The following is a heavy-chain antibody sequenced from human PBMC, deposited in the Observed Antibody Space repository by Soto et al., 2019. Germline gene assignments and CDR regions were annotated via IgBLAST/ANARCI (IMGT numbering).Heavy chain of an antibody. CDR3: ARDLQIGSGGAFDY. CDR1: GFTVSSNY. J-gene: IGHJ4*02. CDR2: IYSGGST. D-gene: IGHD2-15*01. V-gene: IGHV3-53*04. Sequence: EVQLVESGGGLVQPGGSLRLSCAASGFTVSSNYMSWVRQAPGKGLEWVSVIYSGGSTYYADSVKGRFTISRHNSKNTLYLQMNSLRAEDTAVYYCARDLQIGSGGAFDYWGQGTLVTFSS.